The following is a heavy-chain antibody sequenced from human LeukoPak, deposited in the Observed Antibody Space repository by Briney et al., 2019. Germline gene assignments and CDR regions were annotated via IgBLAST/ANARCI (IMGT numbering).Heavy chain of an antibody. D-gene: IGHD6-13*01. Sequence: GGSLRLSCAASGFTFSSYGMHWVRQAPGKGLEWVTFIRYDGSNKYYADSVKGRFTISRDNSKNTLYLQMNGLRAEDTAVYYCAKQPACSCWAVDYWVQGTLVIVSS. CDR2: IRYDGSNK. J-gene: IGHJ4*02. CDR3: AKQPACSCWAVDY. V-gene: IGHV3-30*02. CDR1: GFTFSSYG.